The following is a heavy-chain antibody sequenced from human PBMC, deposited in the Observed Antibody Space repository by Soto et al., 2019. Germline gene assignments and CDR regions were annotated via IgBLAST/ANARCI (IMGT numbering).Heavy chain of an antibody. D-gene: IGHD3-22*01. V-gene: IGHV4-34*01. J-gene: IGHJ4*02. CDR2: INHSGST. CDR1: GGSFSGYY. CDR3: ARGLDYEDTSGHYYDWFDY. Sequence: SETLSLTCAVYGGSFSGYYWSWIRQPPGKGLEWIGEINHSGSTNYNPSLKSRVTISVDTSKNQFSLKLSSVTAADTAVYYCARGLDYEDTSGHYYDWFDYWGQGTLVTVSS.